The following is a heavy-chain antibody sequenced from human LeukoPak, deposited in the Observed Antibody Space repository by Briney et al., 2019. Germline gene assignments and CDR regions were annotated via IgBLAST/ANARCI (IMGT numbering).Heavy chain of an antibody. CDR2: IYGDGRT. CDR3: ARVRSDTSGWYHFDY. CDR1: GITVSNNY. Sequence: PGGSLRLSYAASGITVSNNYMSWVRQAPGKGLEWASIIYGDGRTYYADSVKGRFTISRDNSKNTLYLQMNSLRPEDTAVYYCARVRSDTSGWYHFDYWGQGTLVTVSS. J-gene: IGHJ4*02. V-gene: IGHV3-53*01. D-gene: IGHD6-19*01.